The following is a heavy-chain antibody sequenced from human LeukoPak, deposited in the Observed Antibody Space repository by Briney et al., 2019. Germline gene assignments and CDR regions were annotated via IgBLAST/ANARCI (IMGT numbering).Heavy chain of an antibody. J-gene: IGHJ3*02. D-gene: IGHD3-22*01. V-gene: IGHV3-21*01. CDR1: GFTFSSYG. CDR3: ARVLFSSTGYERIRPDGFDI. Sequence: GGSLRLSCAVSGFTFSSYGMNWVRQAPGKGLEWVSFISSRGSFIYYADSMKGRFTISRDNAKNSLSLEMNSLRAEDTAVYYCARVLFSSTGYERIRPDGFDIWGQGTMVTVSS. CDR2: ISSRGSFI.